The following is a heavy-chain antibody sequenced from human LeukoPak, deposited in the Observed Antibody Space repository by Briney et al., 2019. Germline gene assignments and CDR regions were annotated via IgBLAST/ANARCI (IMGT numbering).Heavy chain of an antibody. Sequence: PGGSLRLSCAASGFTFSSYAMSWVRQAPGKGLEWVSAISGSGGSTYYADSVKGRFTISRDNSKNTLYLQMNSLRAEDTAVYYCATMPGGSYHLKYFQHWGQGTLVTVSS. D-gene: IGHD1-26*01. J-gene: IGHJ1*01. CDR1: GFTFSSYA. V-gene: IGHV3-23*01. CDR3: ATMPGGSYHLKYFQH. CDR2: ISGSGGST.